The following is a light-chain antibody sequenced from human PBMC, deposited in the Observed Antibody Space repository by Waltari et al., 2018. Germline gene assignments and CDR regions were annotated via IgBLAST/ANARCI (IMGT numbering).Light chain of an antibody. CDR1: QSVSRT. Sequence: EIVLTQSPGTLSLSPGERATLSCRASQSVSRTLAWYQQKPGQAPRLLIYDASIRATGIPDRFSGSGSGTDLSLTISRMEPEDFAVYYCQKYGRLPATFGQRTKVEIK. V-gene: IGKV3-20*01. CDR3: QKYGRLPAT. CDR2: DAS. J-gene: IGKJ1*01.